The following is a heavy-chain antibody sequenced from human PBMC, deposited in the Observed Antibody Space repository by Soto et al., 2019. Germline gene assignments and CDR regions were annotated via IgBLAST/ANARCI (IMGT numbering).Heavy chain of an antibody. CDR3: ARYSNNWFQTEGMDV. V-gene: IGHV4-4*07. Sequence: PSETLSLTCTVSVDSITTYYWSWIRQPAGKGLEWIGRIDTSGNTNYNPSLKSRVTMSVDTSKKQFSLKLTSVTAADTAVYYCARYSNNWFQTEGMDVWGQGTTVTVYS. CDR1: VDSITTYY. D-gene: IGHD6-13*01. CDR2: IDTSGNT. J-gene: IGHJ6*02.